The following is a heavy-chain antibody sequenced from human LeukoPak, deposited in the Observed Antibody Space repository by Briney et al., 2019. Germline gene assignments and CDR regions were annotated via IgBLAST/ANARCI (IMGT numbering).Heavy chain of an antibody. J-gene: IGHJ3*02. CDR1: GFTFSSFA. CDR3: AKVPQPYGGNRGGAFDI. V-gene: IGHV3-30*18. CDR2: ISYDGSNK. Sequence: GGSLRLSCAASGFTFSSFAMSWVRQAPGKGLEWVAVISYDGSNKYYADSVKGRFTISRDNSKNTLYLQMNSLRAEDTAVYYCAKVPQPYGGNRGGAFDIWGQGTLVTVSS. D-gene: IGHD4-23*01.